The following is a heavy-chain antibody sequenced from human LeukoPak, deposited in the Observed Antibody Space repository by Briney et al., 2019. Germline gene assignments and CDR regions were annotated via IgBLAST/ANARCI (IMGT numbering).Heavy chain of an antibody. CDR2: ISGSGGGT. CDR3: AKFNPSVGYYYYMDV. Sequence: GGSLRLSCAASGFTFSSYAMSWVRQAPGKGLEWVSAISGSGGGTYYADSVKGRFTISRDNSKNTLYLQMNSLRAEDTAVYYCAKFNPSVGYYYYMDVWGKGTTVTVSS. D-gene: IGHD2-15*01. J-gene: IGHJ6*03. CDR1: GFTFSSYA. V-gene: IGHV3-23*01.